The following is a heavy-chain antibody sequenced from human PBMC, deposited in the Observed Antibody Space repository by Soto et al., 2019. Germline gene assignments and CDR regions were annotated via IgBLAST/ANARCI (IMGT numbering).Heavy chain of an antibody. CDR2: ISWNSGSI. J-gene: IGHJ4*02. CDR1: GFTFDDYA. V-gene: IGHV3-9*01. CDR3: AKAVVPAAIRGYYFDY. D-gene: IGHD2-2*02. Sequence: GGSLRLSCAASGFTFDDYAMHWVRQAPGKGLEWVSGISWNSGSIGYADSVKGRFTISRDNAKNSLYPQMNSLRAEDTALYYCAKAVVPAAIRGYYFDYWGQGTLVTVSS.